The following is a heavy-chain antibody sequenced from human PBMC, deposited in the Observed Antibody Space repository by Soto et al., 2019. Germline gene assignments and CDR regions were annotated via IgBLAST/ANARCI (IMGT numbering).Heavy chain of an antibody. CDR3: AKSHPWWSLRSDY. V-gene: IGHV3-23*01. CDR1: GFTFSYCA. Sequence: EVQLLESGGGLVQPGGSLRLSCTASGFTFSYCAMTWVRQTPGKGLEWVATITGSGDRTSYSDSVGGRFTISRDNSNNSLYLQMNSLRAEDTALYYCAKSHPWWSLRSDYFGLGTLVTVSS. J-gene: IGHJ4*02. CDR2: ITGSGDRT. D-gene: IGHD3-16*01.